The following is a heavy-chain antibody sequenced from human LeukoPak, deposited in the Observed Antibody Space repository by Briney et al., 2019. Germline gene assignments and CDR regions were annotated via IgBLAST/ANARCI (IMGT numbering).Heavy chain of an antibody. V-gene: IGHV4-59*01. CDR3: ARVMYGEYAFDI. CDR1: GGSISSYY. Sequence: SETLSLTCTVSGGSISSYYWSWIRQPPPKGLEWIGYIYYCGSTNYNPSLKSRVTISVDTSKNQFSLKLSSVTAADTAVYYCARVMYGEYAFDIWGQGTMVTVSS. CDR2: IYYCGST. D-gene: IGHD2-8*01. J-gene: IGHJ3*02.